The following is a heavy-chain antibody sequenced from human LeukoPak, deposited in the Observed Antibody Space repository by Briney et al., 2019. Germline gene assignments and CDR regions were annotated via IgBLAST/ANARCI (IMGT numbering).Heavy chain of an antibody. CDR1: GFTFSSYW. Sequence: GSLRLSCAASGFTFSSYWMHWVRQAPGKGLVWVSRINSDGSSTSYADSVKGRFTISRDNAKNTLYLQMNSLRAEDTAVYYCARPNRGYGGNPAWVDYWGQGTLVTVSS. D-gene: IGHD4-23*01. V-gene: IGHV3-74*01. J-gene: IGHJ4*02. CDR2: INSDGSST. CDR3: ARPNRGYGGNPAWVDY.